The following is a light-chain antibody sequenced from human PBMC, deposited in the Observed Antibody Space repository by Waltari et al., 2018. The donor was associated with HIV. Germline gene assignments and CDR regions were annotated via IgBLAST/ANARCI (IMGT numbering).Light chain of an antibody. Sequence: SYVLAQPHPVSVAPGKPATNTCGGDNIGGKSVHWYQQKAGQAPVLGIYYDVDRPSGIPERFSGSNTGNTATLTISRVEAGDEADYYCQVWDRSSDHLVFGGGTKLTVL. CDR2: YDV. J-gene: IGLJ3*02. V-gene: IGLV3-21*04. CDR3: QVWDRSSDHLV. CDR1: NIGGKS.